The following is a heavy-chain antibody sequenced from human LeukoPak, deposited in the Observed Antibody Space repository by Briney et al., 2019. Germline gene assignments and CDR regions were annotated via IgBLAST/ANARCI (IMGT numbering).Heavy chain of an antibody. CDR2: ISYTGST. Sequence: SETLSLTCTVSGGSISPYFWSWMRQTPGKGLEWIGYISYTGSTNYNPALQSRVTISVDTSKNQFSLQLTFVTAADTAVYYCARDDYRGVTNFDPWGQGTLVTVSS. CDR3: ARDDYRGVTNFDP. V-gene: IGHV4-59*01. CDR1: GGSISPYF. D-gene: IGHD3-10*01. J-gene: IGHJ5*02.